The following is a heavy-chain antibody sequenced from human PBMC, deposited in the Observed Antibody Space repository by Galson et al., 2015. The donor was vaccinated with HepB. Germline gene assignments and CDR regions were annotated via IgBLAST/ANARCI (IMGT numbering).Heavy chain of an antibody. D-gene: IGHD3-16*01. CDR1: GFTFSSYA. CDR2: ISYDGSNK. J-gene: IGHJ3*02. Sequence: SLRLSCAASGFTFSSYAMHWVRQAPGKGLEWVAVISYDGSNKYYADSVKGRFTISRDNSKNTLYLQMNSLRAEDTAVYYCARDLPGDYVWGSYLEPGAFDIWGQGTMVTVSS. CDR3: ARDLPGDYVWGSYLEPGAFDI. V-gene: IGHV3-30*04.